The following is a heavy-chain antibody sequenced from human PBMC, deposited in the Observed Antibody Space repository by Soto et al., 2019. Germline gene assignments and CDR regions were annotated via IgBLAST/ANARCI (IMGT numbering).Heavy chain of an antibody. CDR2: IIPIFGTT. J-gene: IGHJ6*02. D-gene: IGHD3-10*01. CDR3: AKGLRTGNYGMDA. V-gene: IGHV1-69*01. Sequence: QEQLVQAGAEVKKPGSSVRISCRASGGTFSNDAVSWVRQAPGQGLQWMGGIIPIFGTTHYAQKFQGRVTITAEESTASAYRELRSGTSEDPAVYYCAKGLRTGNYGMDAWGQGTAVTVSS. CDR1: GGTFSNDA.